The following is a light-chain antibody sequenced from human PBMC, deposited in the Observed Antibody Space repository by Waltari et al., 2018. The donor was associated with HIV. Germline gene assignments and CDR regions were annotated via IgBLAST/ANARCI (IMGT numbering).Light chain of an antibody. V-gene: IGKV3-20*01. Sequence: EIVLTQSPGTPSLSPGETATLSCRASQSVSSPYLAWYQQKPGQPPRLLIYGAFSRATGIPDRFSGSGSGADFTLTITRLEPEDFAAYYCHQYDNSPFTFGQGTKLEIK. CDR1: QSVSSPY. J-gene: IGKJ2*01. CDR3: HQYDNSPFT. CDR2: GAF.